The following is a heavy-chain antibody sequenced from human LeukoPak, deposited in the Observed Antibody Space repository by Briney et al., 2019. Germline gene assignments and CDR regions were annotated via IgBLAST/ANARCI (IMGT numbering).Heavy chain of an antibody. V-gene: IGHV6-1*01. CDR3: ARDSSSWQRPHDSFDY. CDR2: TYYRSKWYN. Sequence: SQTLSLTCAISGDSVSSNSAAWNWIRQSPSRGLEWLGRTYYRSKWYNDYAVSVKSRITINPDTSKNQFSLQLNSVTPEDTAVYYCARDSSSWQRPHDSFDYWGQGTLVTVSS. CDR1: GDSVSSNSAA. D-gene: IGHD6-13*01. J-gene: IGHJ4*02.